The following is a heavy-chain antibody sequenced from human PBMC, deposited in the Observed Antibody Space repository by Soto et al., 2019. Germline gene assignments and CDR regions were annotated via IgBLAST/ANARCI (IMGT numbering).Heavy chain of an antibody. CDR1: GFTFSSYA. CDR2: ISGSGGST. Sequence: GGSLRLSCAASGFTFSSYAMSWVRQAPGKGLEWVSAISGSGGSTYYADSVKGRFTISRDNSKNTLYLQMNSLRAEDTAVYYCAKGVICSGGSCYPHYFDYWGQGTLVTVSS. V-gene: IGHV3-23*01. CDR3: AKGVICSGGSCYPHYFDY. J-gene: IGHJ4*02. D-gene: IGHD2-15*01.